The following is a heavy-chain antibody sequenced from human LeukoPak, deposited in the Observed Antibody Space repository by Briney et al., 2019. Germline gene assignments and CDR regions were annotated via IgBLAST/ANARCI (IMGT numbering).Heavy chain of an antibody. J-gene: IGHJ4*02. CDR3: ARGDGEFLFDY. D-gene: IGHD3-10*01. V-gene: IGHV4-30-4*01. CDR2: IYYSGST. Sequence: SETLSLTCTVSGGSISSGDYYWSWIRQPPGKGLEWIGYIYYSGSTYYNPSLKSRVTISVDTSKNQFSLKLSSVTAADTAVYYCARGDGEFLFDYWGQGTLVTVSS. CDR1: GGSISSGDYY.